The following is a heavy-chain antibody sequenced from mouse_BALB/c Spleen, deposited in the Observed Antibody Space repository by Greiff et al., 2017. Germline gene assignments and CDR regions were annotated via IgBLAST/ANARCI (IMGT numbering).Heavy chain of an antibody. CDR3: ARGEYRMDY. Sequence: EVKLLESGAELVKPGASVKLSCTASGFNIKDTYMHWVKQRPEQGLEWIGRIDPANGNTKYDPKFQGKATITADTSSNTAYLQLSSLTSEDTAVYYCARGEYRMDYWGQGTSVTVSS. D-gene: IGHD2-10*02. V-gene: IGHV14-3*02. J-gene: IGHJ4*01. CDR1: GFNIKDTY. CDR2: IDPANGNT.